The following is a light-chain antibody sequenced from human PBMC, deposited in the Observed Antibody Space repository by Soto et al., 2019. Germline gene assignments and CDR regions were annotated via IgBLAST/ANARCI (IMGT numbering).Light chain of an antibody. CDR1: SDHITYA. CDR2: IYSDGSH. J-gene: IGLJ2*01. CDR3: QTWGAGAVV. Sequence: QPVLTQSPSASASLGASVKFTGTLNSDHITYAIAWHRQQPEKGPRYLMRIYSDGSHVRGDGIPDRFSGSSSGAERHLTISGLQSDDEAEYYCQTWGAGAVVFGGGTKLTVL. V-gene: IGLV4-69*01.